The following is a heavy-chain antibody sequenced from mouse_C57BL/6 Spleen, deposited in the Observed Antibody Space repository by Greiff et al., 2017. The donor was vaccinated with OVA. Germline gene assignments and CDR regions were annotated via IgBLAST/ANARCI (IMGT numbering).Heavy chain of an antibody. CDR3: ARGTLGHWYFDV. D-gene: IGHD4-1*01. CDR1: GFTFSDYG. J-gene: IGHJ1*03. V-gene: IGHV5-17*01. CDR2: ISSGSSTI. Sequence: EVQLQESGGGLVKPGGSLKLSCAASGFTFSDYGMHWVRQAPEKGLEWVAYISSGSSTIYYADTVKGRFTISRDNAKNPLFLQMTSLRSEDTAMYYCARGTLGHWYFDVWGTGTTVTVAS.